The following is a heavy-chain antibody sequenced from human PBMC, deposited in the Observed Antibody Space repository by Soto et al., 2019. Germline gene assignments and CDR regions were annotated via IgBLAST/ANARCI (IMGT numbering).Heavy chain of an antibody. J-gene: IGHJ4*02. CDR2: IYPGDSDT. Sequence: GESLQISCKGSGYSFTSYWIGWVRQMPGKGLEWMGIIYPGDSDTRYSPSFQGQVTISADKSISTAYLQWSSLKASDTAMYYCPRLGGRERSHHVHWGQGTWVTVSS. CDR3: PRLGGRERSHHVH. D-gene: IGHD3-16*01. V-gene: IGHV5-51*01. CDR1: GYSFTSYW.